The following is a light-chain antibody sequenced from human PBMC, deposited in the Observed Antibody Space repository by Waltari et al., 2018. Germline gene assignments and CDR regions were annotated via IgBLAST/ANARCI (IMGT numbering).Light chain of an antibody. V-gene: IGKV1-5*03. CDR2: KTS. CDR1: HSIGNW. Sequence: DVQMTQSPSTLSATLGARVTITCRASHSIGNWLAWYQQKPGKAPKLLIQKTSDLQNGVPSRFSGSGSGTDFTLTISSLQPDDFATYVCQQSVSYPRTFGQGTKVEV. CDR3: QQSVSYPRT. J-gene: IGKJ1*01.